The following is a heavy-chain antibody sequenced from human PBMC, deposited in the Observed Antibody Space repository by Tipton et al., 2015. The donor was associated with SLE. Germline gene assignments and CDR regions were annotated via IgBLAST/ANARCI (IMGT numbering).Heavy chain of an antibody. J-gene: IGHJ4*02. Sequence: TLSLTCTVSGGSISSGSYYWSWIRQPPGKGLEWIGEINHSGSTNYNPSLKSRVTISVDTSKNQFSLKLSSVTAADTAVYYCASTRIGEGNSIDYWGQGTLGTVSS. D-gene: IGHD4-23*01. CDR1: GGSISSGSYY. V-gene: IGHV4-39*07. CDR2: INHSGST. CDR3: ASTRIGEGNSIDY.